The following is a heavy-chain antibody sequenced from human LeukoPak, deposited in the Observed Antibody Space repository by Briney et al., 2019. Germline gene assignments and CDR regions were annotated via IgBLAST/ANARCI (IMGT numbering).Heavy chain of an antibody. J-gene: IGHJ4*02. CDR2: TYHSGGT. Sequence: SETRSLTCAVSGYSISSGYYWGWIRQPPGKGLEWIGSTYHSGGTYYNPSLKSRVTISVDTSKNQFSLKLSSVTAADTAVYYCARSLWQNRGFDYWGQGTLVTVSS. CDR1: GYSISSGYY. D-gene: IGHD1-14*01. CDR3: ARSLWQNRGFDY. V-gene: IGHV4-38-2*01.